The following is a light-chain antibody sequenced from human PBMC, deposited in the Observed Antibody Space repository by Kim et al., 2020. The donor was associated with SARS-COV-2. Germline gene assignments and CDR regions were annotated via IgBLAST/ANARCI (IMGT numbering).Light chain of an antibody. V-gene: IGKV1-5*01. J-gene: IGKJ1*01. Sequence: SASVGDKVTITCRASQSISGGVAWYQQKPGKAPKLLIYDAYSLESGVPSRFSGSGSGTDFTLIVSSLQPDDFATYYCQQYSNRWTFGQGTKVDIK. CDR2: DAY. CDR3: QQYSNRWT. CDR1: QSISGG.